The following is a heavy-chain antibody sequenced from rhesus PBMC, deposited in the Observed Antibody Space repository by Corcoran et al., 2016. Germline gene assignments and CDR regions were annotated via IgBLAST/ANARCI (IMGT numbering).Heavy chain of an antibody. CDR2: IYGSGSST. V-gene: IGHV4-169*01. CDR3: ARGDYYSGSYYYGSLDV. J-gene: IGHJ5-2*02. CDR1: GGSISSYY. D-gene: IGHD3-16*01. Sequence: QLQLQESGPGLVKPSETLSVTCAVSGGSISSYYWSWIRQAPGKGLEWMGYIYGSGSSTNYNPSLKRRGTLSVDTSKNQFSLKLSSVTAADTAVYYCARGDYYSGSYYYGSLDVWGRGVLVTVSS.